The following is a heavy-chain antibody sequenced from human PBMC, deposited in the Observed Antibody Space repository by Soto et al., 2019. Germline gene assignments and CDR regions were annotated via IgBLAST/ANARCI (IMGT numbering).Heavy chain of an antibody. CDR3: AREVVVVAVAIHNGNWFDP. J-gene: IGHJ5*02. CDR2: IYYSGST. D-gene: IGHD2-15*01. Sequence: SETLSLTCTVSGGSISSGGYYWSWIRQHPGKGLEWIGYIYYSGSTYYNPSLKSRVIISVDTSKNQFSRKLSSVTAADTAVYYCAREVVVVAVAIHNGNWFDPWGQGTRVT. V-gene: IGHV4-31*03. CDR1: GGSISSGGYY.